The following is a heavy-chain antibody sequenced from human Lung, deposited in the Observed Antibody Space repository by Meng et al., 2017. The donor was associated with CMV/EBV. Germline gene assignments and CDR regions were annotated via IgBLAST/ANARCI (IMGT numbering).Heavy chain of an antibody. J-gene: IGHJ4*02. CDR1: GFTFSSYA. CDR3: AHGGGDC. D-gene: IGHD2-15*01. V-gene: IGHV3-30-3*01. CDR2: ISYDGSNK. Sequence: QVQLVEAGGGVFQPGRSLGLSCAASGFTFSSYAMHWVRQAPGKGLEWVAVISYDGSNKYYADSVKGRFTISRDNSKNTLYLQMNSLRAEDTAVYYCAHGGGDCWGQGTLVTVSS.